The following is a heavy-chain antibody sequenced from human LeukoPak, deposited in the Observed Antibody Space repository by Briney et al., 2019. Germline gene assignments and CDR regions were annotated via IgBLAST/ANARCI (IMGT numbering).Heavy chain of an antibody. V-gene: IGHV3-23*01. CDR1: GFTFSSYA. D-gene: IGHD1-26*01. Sequence: GGSLRLSCAASGFTFSSYAMSWVRQAPGKGLEWVSAISGSGGSTYYADSVKGRFTIPRDNYKNTLYLQMNSLRAEDTAVYYCAKVLGGATIIHSFDYWGQGTLVTVSS. CDR3: AKVLGGATIIHSFDY. J-gene: IGHJ4*02. CDR2: ISGSGGST.